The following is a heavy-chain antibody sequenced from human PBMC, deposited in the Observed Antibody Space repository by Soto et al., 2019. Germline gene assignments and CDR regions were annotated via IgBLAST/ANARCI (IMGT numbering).Heavy chain of an antibody. J-gene: IGHJ4*02. Sequence: GGSLRLSCAASGFTFSNYAMSWVRQAPGKGLEWVSGISNSAGSTYYADSVKGRFTISRDNSKNALYLHLNSLRAEDTAVYYCARGISYYDSSGYYSDYWGPGTLVTVSS. D-gene: IGHD3-22*01. CDR2: ISNSAGST. CDR1: GFTFSNYA. V-gene: IGHV3-23*01. CDR3: ARGISYYDSSGYYSDY.